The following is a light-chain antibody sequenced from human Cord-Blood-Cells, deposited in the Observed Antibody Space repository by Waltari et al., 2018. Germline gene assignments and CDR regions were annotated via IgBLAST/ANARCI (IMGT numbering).Light chain of an antibody. Sequence: DIQMTQSPSSLSASVGDRVTITCRASQSISSYLNWYQQKPGKAPKLLIYAASSLQSGVPSRFSGSASGTDFSLTISSLQPEDFATDYGQQSYSTRFTFGPGTKVDIK. J-gene: IGKJ3*01. CDR3: QQSYSTRFT. CDR1: QSISSY. CDR2: AAS. V-gene: IGKV1-39*01.